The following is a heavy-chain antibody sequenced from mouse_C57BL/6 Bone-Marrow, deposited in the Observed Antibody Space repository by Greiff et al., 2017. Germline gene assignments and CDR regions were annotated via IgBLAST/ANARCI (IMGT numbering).Heavy chain of an antibody. CDR3: AGVAYYGSSYIWYFDV. Sequence: QVHVKQSGPELVKPGASVKLSCKASGYTFTSYDINWVKQRPGQGLEWIGWIYPRGGSTKYNEKFKGKATLTVDTSSSTAYMELHSLTSEDSAVYFCAGVAYYGSSYIWYFDVWGTGTTVTVSS. J-gene: IGHJ1*03. CDR1: GYTFTSYD. CDR2: IYPRGGST. V-gene: IGHV1-85*01. D-gene: IGHD1-1*01.